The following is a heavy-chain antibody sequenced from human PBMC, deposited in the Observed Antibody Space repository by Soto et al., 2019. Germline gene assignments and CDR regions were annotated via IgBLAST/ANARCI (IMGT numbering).Heavy chain of an antibody. Sequence: ASVKVSCKASGYTFTSYGISWVRQAPGQGLEWMGWISAYNGNTNYAQKLQGRVTMTTDTSTSTAYMGLRSLRSDDTAVYYCARRFDQGPCGGDCYRSRYFDLWGRGTLVTVSS. V-gene: IGHV1-18*01. CDR3: ARRFDQGPCGGDCYRSRYFDL. D-gene: IGHD2-21*01. CDR1: GYTFTSYG. CDR2: ISAYNGNT. J-gene: IGHJ2*01.